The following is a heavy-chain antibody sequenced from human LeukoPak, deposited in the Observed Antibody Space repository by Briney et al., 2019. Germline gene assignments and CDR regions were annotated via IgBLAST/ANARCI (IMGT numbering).Heavy chain of an antibody. V-gene: IGHV3-15*01. CDR1: GFTFSSAW. Sequence: GGSLRLSCAASGFTFSSAWMSWVRQAPGKGLEWVGRIKSKTDGGTTDYAAPVKGRFTISRDDSKNTLYLQMNSLKTEDTAVYYCTTDQRGYVLFDYWGQGTLVTVSS. CDR2: IKSKTDGGTT. J-gene: IGHJ4*02. CDR3: TTDQRGYVLFDY. D-gene: IGHD5-12*01.